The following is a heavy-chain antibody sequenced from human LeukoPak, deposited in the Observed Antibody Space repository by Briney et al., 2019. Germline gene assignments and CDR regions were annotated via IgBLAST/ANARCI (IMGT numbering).Heavy chain of an antibody. CDR3: ARGGGSVGSGSGFNF. Sequence: GGSLRLSCAASGFTFSSYGMHWVRQATGKGLEWVSGIGPTGDTYYPGSVKGRFTISRENAKNSLYLQMNSLRAGDTAVYYCARGGGSVGSGSGFNFWGQGTLVTVSS. J-gene: IGHJ4*02. D-gene: IGHD6-19*01. V-gene: IGHV3-13*04. CDR1: GFTFSSYG. CDR2: IGPTGDT.